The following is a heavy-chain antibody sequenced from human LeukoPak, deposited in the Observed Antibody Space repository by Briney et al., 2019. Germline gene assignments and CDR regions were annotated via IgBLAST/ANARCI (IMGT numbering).Heavy chain of an antibody. CDR2: INPNSGGT. CDR3: ARDRIAAAGQLYNWFDP. Sequence: ASVKVSCKASGYTFTGYYMHWVRQAPGQGPEWMGRINPNSGGTNYAQKFQGRATMTRDTSISTAYMELSRLRSDDTAVYYCARDRIAAAGQLYNWFDPWGQGTLVTVSS. J-gene: IGHJ5*02. V-gene: IGHV1-2*06. CDR1: GYTFTGYY. D-gene: IGHD6-13*01.